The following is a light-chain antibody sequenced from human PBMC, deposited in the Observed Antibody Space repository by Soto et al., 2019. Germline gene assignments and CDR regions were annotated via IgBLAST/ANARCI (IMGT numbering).Light chain of an antibody. Sequence: EIVLTQSPATLSLSPGERATLSCRASQSVSRHLAWYQQKPGQAPRLLIYDASNRATGIPARFSGSGSGTDFTLTISRLEPEDFAVYCCQQCSNWPPEWTFGQGTKVEIK. V-gene: IGKV3-11*01. CDR2: DAS. CDR1: QSVSRH. J-gene: IGKJ1*01. CDR3: QQCSNWPPEWT.